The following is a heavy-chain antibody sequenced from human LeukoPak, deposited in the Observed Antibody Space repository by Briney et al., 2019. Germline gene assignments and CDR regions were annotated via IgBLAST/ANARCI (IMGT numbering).Heavy chain of an antibody. CDR2: MYTSGSS. J-gene: IGHJ4*02. Sequence: PSETLSLTCTVSGGSISSYYWNWIRQPAGKVLEWIGRMYTSGSSNYNPSLKSRVTMSVDTSKNQFSLKLSSMTAADTAVYYCARGWELVRLDKWGQGILVIVSS. CDR3: ARGWELVRLDK. D-gene: IGHD1-26*01. V-gene: IGHV4-4*07. CDR1: GGSISSYY.